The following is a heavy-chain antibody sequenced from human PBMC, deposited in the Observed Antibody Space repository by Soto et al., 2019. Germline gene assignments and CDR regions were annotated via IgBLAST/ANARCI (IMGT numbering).Heavy chain of an antibody. CDR3: ARDKGDGIVATPEYFDY. V-gene: IGHV3-7*01. CDR2: IKQDGSEK. Sequence: GGSLRLSCAASGFTFSSYWMSWVRQAPGKGLEWVANIKQDGSEKYYVDSVKGRFTISRDNTKNSLYLQMNSLRAEDTAVYYGARDKGDGIVATPEYFDYWGQGTLVTVSS. J-gene: IGHJ4*02. D-gene: IGHD5-12*01. CDR1: GFTFSSYW.